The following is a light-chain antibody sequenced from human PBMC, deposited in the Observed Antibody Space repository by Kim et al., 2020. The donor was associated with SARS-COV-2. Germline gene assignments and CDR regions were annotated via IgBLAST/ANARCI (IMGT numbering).Light chain of an antibody. J-gene: IGLJ2*01. CDR1: NIGSRS. CDR2: YDS. V-gene: IGLV3-21*04. CDR3: QVWDSSTHVL. Sequence: VAPGKTARLTCGGNNIGSRSVHWYQQKPGQAPVPVIFYDSDRPSGIPERFSGSNSGNTATLTISRVEAGDEADYYCQVWDSSTHVLFGGGTKLTVL.